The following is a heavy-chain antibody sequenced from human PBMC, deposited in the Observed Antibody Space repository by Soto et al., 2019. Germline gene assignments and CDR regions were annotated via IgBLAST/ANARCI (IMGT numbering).Heavy chain of an antibody. CDR1: GFTFSDYY. V-gene: IGHV3-11*06. CDR3: ARGSFWSGYLFDY. CDR2: ISSSSSYT. D-gene: IGHD3-3*01. Sequence: GGSLRLSCAASGFTFSDYYMGWIRQAPGKGLEWVSYISSSSSYTNYADSVKGRFTISRDNAKNSLYLQMNSLRAEDTAVYYCARGSFWSGYLFDYWGQGTLVTVSS. J-gene: IGHJ4*02.